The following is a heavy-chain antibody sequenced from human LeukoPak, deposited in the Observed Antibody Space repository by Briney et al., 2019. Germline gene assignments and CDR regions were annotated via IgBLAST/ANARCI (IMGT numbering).Heavy chain of an antibody. V-gene: IGHV4-59*08. CDR1: GGSISSYY. CDR3: ARLGSTFDI. CDR2: IFYSGGS. Sequence: PSETLSLTCTVSGGSISSYYWTWIRQPPGKGLEWIGYIFYSGGSNYNPSLKSRVTISVDTSKNHFSLKLSSVTAADTAVYYCARLGSTFDIWGQGTMVTVSS. J-gene: IGHJ3*02. D-gene: IGHD2-2*01.